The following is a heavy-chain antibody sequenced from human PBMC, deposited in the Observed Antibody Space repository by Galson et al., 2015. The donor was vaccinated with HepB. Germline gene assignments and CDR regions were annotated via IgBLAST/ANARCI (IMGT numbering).Heavy chain of an antibody. D-gene: IGHD3-10*01. CDR3: ASLNPDYYGSGFYNSGDYYAMDV. CDR1: GFTFSNYA. Sequence: SLRLSCAASGFTFSNYAMSWVRQAPGKGLEWVSAISGSGGSTYYADSVKGRFTISRDNSKNTLYLQMNSLRAEDTAVYYCASLNPDYYGSGFYNSGDYYAMDVWGQGTTVTVSS. V-gene: IGHV3-23*01. CDR2: ISGSGGST. J-gene: IGHJ6*02.